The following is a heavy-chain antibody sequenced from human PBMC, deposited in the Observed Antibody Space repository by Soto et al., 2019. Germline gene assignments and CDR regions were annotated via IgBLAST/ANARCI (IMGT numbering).Heavy chain of an antibody. J-gene: IGHJ3*02. V-gene: IGHV4-59*01. Sequence: SETLSVTCTVSGGSISTYYWSWIRQPPGKGLEWIGYIYYSGSTNYNPCLKSRVTISVDTSKNQFSLKLSSVTAADTAVYYCAGASALHPGAFDIWGQGTTVTAS. CDR3: AGASALHPGAFDI. CDR2: IYYSGST. CDR1: GGSISTYY.